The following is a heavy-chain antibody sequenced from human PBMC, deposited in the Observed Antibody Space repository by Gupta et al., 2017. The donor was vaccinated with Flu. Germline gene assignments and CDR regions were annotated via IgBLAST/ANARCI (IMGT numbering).Heavy chain of an antibody. CDR3: ARSTHVADSDGYYSMGY. J-gene: IGHJ4*02. CDR2: ISSTGQTT. V-gene: IGHV3-11*01. Sequence: MSWIRQAPGKGLEWVSYISSTGQTTYYADSGKCRVTISRETAENSLFVQMSGLREEETAVYYCARSTHVADSDGYYSMGYGCQGTKVTVSS. D-gene: IGHD3-22*01.